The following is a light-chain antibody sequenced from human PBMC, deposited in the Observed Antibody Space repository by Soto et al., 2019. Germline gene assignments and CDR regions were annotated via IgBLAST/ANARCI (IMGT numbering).Light chain of an antibody. CDR1: QNISRS. CDR2: GTS. J-gene: IGKJ5*01. Sequence: ERVLTQSPGTLSVSAGERATLSCRASQNISRSLAWYQQKPGQGPSLLIYGTSTRAGGVPARFSGGGSGTEFTLTITSLQSEDFAVYYCQQYNSWPITFGQGTRLEIK. V-gene: IGKV3-15*01. CDR3: QQYNSWPIT.